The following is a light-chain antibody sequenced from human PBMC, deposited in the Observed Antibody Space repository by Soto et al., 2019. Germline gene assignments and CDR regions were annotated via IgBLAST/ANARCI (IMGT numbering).Light chain of an antibody. CDR3: QQYGSSPPLT. CDR1: QSVRTY. CDR2: GAS. Sequence: EIVLTQSPVTLSLSPGERATLSCRASQSVRTYLAWYQVKPGQAPRLLIYGASSRAPGIPDRFSGSGSGTDFTLTISRLEPEDFAVYYCQQYGSSPPLTFGGGTKVHIK. J-gene: IGKJ4*01. V-gene: IGKV3-20*01.